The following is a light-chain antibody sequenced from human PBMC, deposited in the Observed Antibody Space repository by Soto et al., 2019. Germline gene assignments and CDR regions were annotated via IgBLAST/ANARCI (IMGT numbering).Light chain of an antibody. Sequence: DIQMTTSPSTLSASVGDRVTITCRANQSISSWLAWYQQKPGKAPKLLIYKASSLQIGVPSRFSGSGSGTEFTLTISSLEPEDFGTYDCQQSYKMPSVGQGTRLEIK. CDR3: QQSYKMPS. J-gene: IGKJ5*01. V-gene: IGKV1-5*03. CDR1: QSISSW. CDR2: KAS.